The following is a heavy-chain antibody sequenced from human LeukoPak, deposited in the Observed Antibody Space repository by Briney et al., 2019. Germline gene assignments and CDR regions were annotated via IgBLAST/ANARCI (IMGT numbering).Heavy chain of an antibody. CDR2: ISYDGSNK. CDR3: AKAFPGA. J-gene: IGHJ5*02. Sequence: GRSLRLSCAASGFTFSSYGMHWVRQAPGKGLEWVAVISYDGSNKYYADSVKGRFTISRDNSKNTLYLQMNSLRAEDTAVYYCAKAFPGAWGQETLVTVSS. CDR1: GFTFSSYG. V-gene: IGHV3-30*18.